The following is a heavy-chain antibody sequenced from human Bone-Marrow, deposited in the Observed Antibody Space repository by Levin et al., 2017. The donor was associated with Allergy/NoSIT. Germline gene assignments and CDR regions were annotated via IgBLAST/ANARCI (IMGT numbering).Heavy chain of an antibody. CDR1: GFTFSSHG. CDR3: ARLDWDLDLDN. CDR2: IWYDGRDQ. Sequence: LSLTCAASGFTFSSHGMHWVRQAPGKGLEWVAIIWYDGRDQYYADSVKGRFTISRDNSKNMLFLQMNNLRVDDTALYYCARLDWDLDLDNWGQGTLVTVSS. V-gene: IGHV3-33*01. D-gene: IGHD3/OR15-3a*01. J-gene: IGHJ4*02.